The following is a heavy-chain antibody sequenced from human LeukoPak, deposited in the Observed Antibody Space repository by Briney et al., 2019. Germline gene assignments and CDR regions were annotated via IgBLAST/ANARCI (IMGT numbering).Heavy chain of an antibody. CDR1: GFTFSDYG. CDR2: ISHDGSSQ. Sequence: PGRSLRLSCAASGFTFSDYGMHWARLAPAKGGQWVAHISHDGSSQNYADSVQGRFTISRDNSKNTVDLQMNSLRAEDTAVYYCAKDGPLPYTSTSFGRHFLEYWGQGTLVTVSS. J-gene: IGHJ4*02. CDR3: AKDGPLPYTSTSFGRHFLEY. D-gene: IGHD6-13*01. V-gene: IGHV3-30*18.